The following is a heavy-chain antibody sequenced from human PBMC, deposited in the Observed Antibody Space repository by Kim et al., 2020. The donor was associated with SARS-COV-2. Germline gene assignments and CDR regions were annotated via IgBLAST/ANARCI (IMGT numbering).Heavy chain of an antibody. CDR3: ARGSIVGGYSSGWYVRATPTATPAIFDY. D-gene: IGHD6-19*01. V-gene: IGHV1-69*13. Sequence: SVKVSCKASGGTFSSYAISWVRQAPGQGLEWMGGIIPIFGTANYAQKFQGRVTITADESTSTAYMELSSLRSEDTAVYYCARGSIVGGYSSGWYVRATPTATPAIFDYWGQGTLVTVSS. J-gene: IGHJ4*02. CDR1: GGTFSSYA. CDR2: IIPIFGTA.